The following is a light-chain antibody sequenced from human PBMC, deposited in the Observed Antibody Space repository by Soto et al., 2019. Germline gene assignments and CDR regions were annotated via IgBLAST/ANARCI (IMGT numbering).Light chain of an antibody. CDR3: SSYTSSSTLV. V-gene: IGLV2-14*01. J-gene: IGLJ1*01. Sequence: QSALTQPASVSGSPGQSITISCTGTSSDVGGYNYVSWYQQHPGKAPKLMIYEVSNRPSGVSIRFSGSKSGNTASLTISGLQAEEEADYYCSSYTSSSTLVFGTGTKVTVL. CDR2: EVS. CDR1: SSDVGGYNY.